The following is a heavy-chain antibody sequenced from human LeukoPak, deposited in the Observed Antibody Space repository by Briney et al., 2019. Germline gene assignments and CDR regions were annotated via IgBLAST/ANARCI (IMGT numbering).Heavy chain of an antibody. CDR1: GFTVSSNY. D-gene: IGHD4-23*01. V-gene: IGHV3-66*02. Sequence: GGSLRLSCAASGFTVSSNYMSWVRQAPGKGLEWVSVIYSGGSTYYADSVEGRFTISRDNSKNTLYLQMNSLRAEHTAVYYCARTGITVVISDAFDIWGQGTMVTVSS. CDR2: IYSGGST. CDR3: ARTGITVVISDAFDI. J-gene: IGHJ3*02.